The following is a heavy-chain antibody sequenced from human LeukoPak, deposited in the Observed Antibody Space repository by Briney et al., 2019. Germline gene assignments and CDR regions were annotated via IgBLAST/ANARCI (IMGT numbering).Heavy chain of an antibody. CDR3: ARTGGGYNWFDP. J-gene: IGHJ5*02. CDR1: GGSISSSSYY. Sequence: SETLSLTCTVSGGSISSSSYYWSWIRQPPGKGLEWIGYIYTSGSTNYNPSLKSRVTISVDTSKNQFSLKLSSVTAADTAVYYCARTGGGYNWFDPWGQGTLVTVSS. D-gene: IGHD2-15*01. CDR2: IYTSGST. V-gene: IGHV4-61*05.